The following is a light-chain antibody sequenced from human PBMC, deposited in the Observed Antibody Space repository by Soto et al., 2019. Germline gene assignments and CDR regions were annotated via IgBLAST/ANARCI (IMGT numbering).Light chain of an antibody. Sequence: QSVLTQPPSVSAAPGQRVTISCSGSSSNIGDNYVSWYQQHPGTAPKLLIYDNNKRASGIPDRFSGSKSGTSATLGITGLQTGDEADYYCGTWDSSLSAGVFGGGTKLTVL. V-gene: IGLV1-51*01. CDR1: SSNIGDNY. CDR3: GTWDSSLSAGV. CDR2: DNN. J-gene: IGLJ3*02.